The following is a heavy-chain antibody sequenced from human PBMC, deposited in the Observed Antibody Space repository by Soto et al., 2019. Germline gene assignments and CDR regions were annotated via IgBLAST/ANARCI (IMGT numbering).Heavy chain of an antibody. D-gene: IGHD6-6*01. J-gene: IGHJ4*02. V-gene: IGHV4-34*01. CDR2: INHSGST. CDR1: GGSFSGYY. CDR3: ARAGIAARPGLFDY. Sequence: PSETLSLTCAVYGGSFSGYYWSWIRQPPGKGLEWIGEINHSGSTNYNPSLKSRVTISVDTSKNQFSLKLSSVTAADTAVYYCARAGIAARPGLFDYWGQGTLVTVSS.